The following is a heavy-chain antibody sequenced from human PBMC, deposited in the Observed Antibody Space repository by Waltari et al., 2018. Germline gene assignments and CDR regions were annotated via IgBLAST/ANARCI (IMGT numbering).Heavy chain of an antibody. J-gene: IGHJ5*01. Sequence: QVHLQESGPGLVKPSETLSLTCIVSNGSLSNHYWSWIRQPPGTRMEWIGWLNQITGATNNNPSHDMRVIRPTDISKNQSAQKLTSVTAADTAIYYCAREGSLYSSTGGWIGPWGQGMLVTVSS. CDR3: AREGSLYSSTGGWIGP. V-gene: IGHV4-4*08. CDR1: NGSLSNHY. CDR2: LNQITGAT. D-gene: IGHD2-2*01.